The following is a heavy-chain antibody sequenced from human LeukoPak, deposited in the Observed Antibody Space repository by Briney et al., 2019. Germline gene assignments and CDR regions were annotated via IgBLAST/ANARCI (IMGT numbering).Heavy chain of an antibody. Sequence: GGSLRLSCTASGFIFSTSWMTWVRQAPGKGLEWVSSISSSSSYIYYADSVKGRFTISRDNAKNSLYLQMDSLRAEDTAVYYCARDEVGATEFDYWGQGTLVTVSS. CDR1: GFIFSTSW. J-gene: IGHJ4*02. CDR3: ARDEVGATEFDY. CDR2: ISSSSSYI. D-gene: IGHD1-26*01. V-gene: IGHV3-21*01.